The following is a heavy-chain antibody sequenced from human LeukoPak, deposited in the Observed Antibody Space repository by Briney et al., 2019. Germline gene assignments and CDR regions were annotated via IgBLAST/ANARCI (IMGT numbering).Heavy chain of an antibody. CDR2: IKQDGSEK. D-gene: IGHD6-19*01. CDR1: GFTFSNAW. Sequence: GGSLRLSCAASGFTFSNAWMSWVRQAPGKGLEWVANIKQDGSEKYYADSVKGRFTISRDNAKNSLYLQMNSLRAEDTAVYYCATHTSGWKGYFDYWGQGTLVTVSS. V-gene: IGHV3-7*05. CDR3: ATHTSGWKGYFDY. J-gene: IGHJ4*02.